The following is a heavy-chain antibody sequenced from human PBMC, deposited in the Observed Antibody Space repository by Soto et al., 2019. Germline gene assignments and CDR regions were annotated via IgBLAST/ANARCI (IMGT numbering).Heavy chain of an antibody. D-gene: IGHD2-2*01. V-gene: IGHV3-15*01. J-gene: IGHJ4*02. CDR3: TTDFHRVVVVPAARTAIDY. CDR2: IKSKTDGGTT. CDR1: GFTVSNAW. Sequence: GGSLRLSCTASGFTVSNAWMSWVRQAPGKGLEWVGRIKSKTDGGTTDYAAPVKGRFTISRDDSKNTLYLQMNSLKTEDTAVYYCTTDFHRVVVVPAARTAIDYWGQGTLVTVSS.